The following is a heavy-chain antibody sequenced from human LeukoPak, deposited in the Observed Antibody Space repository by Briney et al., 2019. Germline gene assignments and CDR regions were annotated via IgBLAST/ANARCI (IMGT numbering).Heavy chain of an antibody. D-gene: IGHD4-17*01. V-gene: IGHV1-2*02. J-gene: IGHJ4*02. Sequence: ASVKVSCKASGYTFTGYYMHWVRQAPGQGLEWMGWINPNSGGTNYAQKFQGRVTMTRDTSISTAYMELSRLRSDDTAVYYCARDLGYGDSGPLSDYWGQGTLVTVSS. CDR3: ARDLGYGDSGPLSDY. CDR1: GYTFTGYY. CDR2: INPNSGGT.